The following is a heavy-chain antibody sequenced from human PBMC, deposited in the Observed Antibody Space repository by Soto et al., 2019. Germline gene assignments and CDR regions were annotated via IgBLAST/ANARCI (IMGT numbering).Heavy chain of an antibody. CDR3: VREVSRGWFDP. V-gene: IGHV4-59*01. CDR2: SYFSGGT. Sequence: NPSETLSLTCTVSNDSISSYYWSWIRQPPGKGLEWIGNSYFSGGTEYNPSLEGRVTISVDRSRNQFSLKLTSVTAADTAVYFCVREVSRGWFDPWGPGTLVTVSS. D-gene: IGHD2-8*01. J-gene: IGHJ5*02. CDR1: NDSISSYY.